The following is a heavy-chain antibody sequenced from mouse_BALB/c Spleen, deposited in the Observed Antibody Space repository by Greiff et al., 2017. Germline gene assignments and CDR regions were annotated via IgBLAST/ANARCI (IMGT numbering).Heavy chain of an antibody. CDR3: ARAPGTSLYWYFDV. J-gene: IGHJ1*01. CDR1: GFSLTSYG. CDR2: IWAGGST. Sequence: VQLKESGPGLVAPSQSLSITCTVSGFSLTSYGVHWVRQPPGKGLEWLGVIWAGGSTNYNSALMSRLSISKDNSKSQVFLKMNSLQTDDTAMYYCARAPGTSLYWYFDVWGAGTTVTVSS. V-gene: IGHV2-9*02. D-gene: IGHD4-1*01.